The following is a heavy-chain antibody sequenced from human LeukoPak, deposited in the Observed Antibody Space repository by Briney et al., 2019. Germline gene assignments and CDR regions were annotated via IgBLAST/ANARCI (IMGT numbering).Heavy chain of an antibody. J-gene: IGHJ5*02. CDR1: GYTFTGYY. CDR3: ARDRADCSSTSCWLNWFDP. CDR2: INPNSGGT. V-gene: IGHV1-2*02. D-gene: IGHD2-2*01. Sequence: GASVKVSCKASGYTFTGYYMHWVRQAPGQGLEWMGWINPNSGGTNYAQKFQGRVTMTRDTSISTAYMELSRLRSDDTAVYYCARDRADCSSTSCWLNWFDPWGQGTLVTVSS.